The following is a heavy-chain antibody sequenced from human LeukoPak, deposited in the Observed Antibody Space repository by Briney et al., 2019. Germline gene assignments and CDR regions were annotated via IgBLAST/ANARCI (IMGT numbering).Heavy chain of an antibody. J-gene: IGHJ3*02. CDR2: IYHTGST. D-gene: IGHD3-10*01. CDR3: AKSNGYGLVDI. Sequence: PSETLSLTCTVSGYSISSGYYWDWIRQPPGKGLEWIGTIYHTGSTYYNPSLNIRVTISVDTSKNQFSLRLRSVTAADTAVYYCAKSNGYGLVDIWGQGTMVTVSS. V-gene: IGHV4-38-2*02. CDR1: GYSISSGYY.